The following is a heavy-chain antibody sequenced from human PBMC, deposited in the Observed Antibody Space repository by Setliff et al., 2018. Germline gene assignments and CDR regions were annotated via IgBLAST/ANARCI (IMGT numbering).Heavy chain of an antibody. Sequence: SETLSLTCAVYGGSFSGYYWSWIRQPPGKGLEWIGEINHTGSTNYSPSLKSRVTISVDTSKNQFSLKLTSVTAADTAVYYCARGYCSSSSCFFAGWFDPWGQGTLVTVSS. J-gene: IGHJ5*02. V-gene: IGHV4-34*01. D-gene: IGHD2-2*01. CDR3: ARGYCSSSSCFFAGWFDP. CDR2: INHTGST. CDR1: GGSFSGYY.